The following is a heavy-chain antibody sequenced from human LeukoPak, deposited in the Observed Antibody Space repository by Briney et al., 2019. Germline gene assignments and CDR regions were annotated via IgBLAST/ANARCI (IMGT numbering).Heavy chain of an antibody. CDR3: AREGHRYCYDYGDGFDI. V-gene: IGHV4-4*07. J-gene: IGHJ3*02. CDR2: IYTSGST. Sequence: SETLSLTCTVSGGSISSHYWSWIRQPAGKGLEWIGRIYTSGSTNYNPSLKSRVTMSVDTSKNQLSLKLSSVTAADTAVYYCAREGHRYCYDYGDGFDIWGQGTKVTVSS. D-gene: IGHD3-22*01. CDR1: GGSISSHY.